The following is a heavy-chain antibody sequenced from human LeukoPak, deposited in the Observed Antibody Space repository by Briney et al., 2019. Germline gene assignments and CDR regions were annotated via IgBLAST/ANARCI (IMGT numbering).Heavy chain of an antibody. D-gene: IGHD3-3*01. Sequence: GRSLRLSWAASGFTFSSYAMHWVRQAPGKGLEWVAVISYDGSNKYYADSVKGRFTISRDNSKNTLYLQMNSLKAEDTAVYYCARDRISYDFWSGYPDYWGQGTLVTVSS. V-gene: IGHV3-30-3*01. CDR1: GFTFSSYA. CDR2: ISYDGSNK. CDR3: ARDRISYDFWSGYPDY. J-gene: IGHJ4*02.